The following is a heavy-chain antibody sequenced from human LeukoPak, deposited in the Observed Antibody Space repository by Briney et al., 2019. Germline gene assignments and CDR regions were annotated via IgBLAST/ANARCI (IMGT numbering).Heavy chain of an antibody. J-gene: IGHJ4*02. Sequence: ASVKVSCKASGYTFTGYYMHWVRQAPGQGLEWMGWINPNSGGTNYAQKFQGRVTMTRDTSISTAYMELSRLRSDDTAVYYCARGYYDFWSGSDPNFDYWGQGILVTVSS. V-gene: IGHV1-2*02. CDR1: GYTFTGYY. CDR3: ARGYYDFWSGSDPNFDY. D-gene: IGHD3-3*01. CDR2: INPNSGGT.